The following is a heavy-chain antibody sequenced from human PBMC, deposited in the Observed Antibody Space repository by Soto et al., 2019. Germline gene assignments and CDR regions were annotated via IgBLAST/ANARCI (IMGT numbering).Heavy chain of an antibody. Sequence: PGGSLRLSCAASGFSLSTYSMNWVRQVPGKGLEWVSYISFSSSTIYYADSVKGRFTISRDNAKNSLYLQMNSLRDEDTAVYYCAIAHYGDYLNWFDPWGQGTLVTVSS. CDR1: GFSLSTYS. J-gene: IGHJ5*02. CDR3: AIAHYGDYLNWFDP. CDR2: ISFSSSTI. D-gene: IGHD4-17*01. V-gene: IGHV3-48*02.